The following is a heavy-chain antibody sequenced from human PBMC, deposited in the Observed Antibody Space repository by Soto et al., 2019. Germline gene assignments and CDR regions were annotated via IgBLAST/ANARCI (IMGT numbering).Heavy chain of an antibody. CDR3: ARALGVMLGAFDI. D-gene: IGHD3-16*01. CDR1: GGCSSRYY. CDR2: IYNSGST. J-gene: IGHJ3*02. Sequence: SGTLALTCTVSGGCSSRYYWSWIRQPPGKGLEWIGYIYNSGSTNYNPSLKSRVTISVDTSKNQFSLKLSSVTAADTAVYYCARALGVMLGAFDICGQGTMVT. V-gene: IGHV4-59*01.